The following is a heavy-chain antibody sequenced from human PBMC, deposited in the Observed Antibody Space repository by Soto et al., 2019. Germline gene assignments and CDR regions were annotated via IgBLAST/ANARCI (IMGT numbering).Heavy chain of an antibody. CDR3: ARWTYYDFWSGYLKYYYYGMDV. D-gene: IGHD3-3*01. CDR1: GGSISSYY. V-gene: IGHV4-59*01. CDR2: IYYSGST. Sequence: SETLSLTCTVSGGSISSYYWSWIRQPPGKGLEWIGYIYYSGSTNYNPSLKSRVTISVDTSKNQFSLKLSSVTAADTAVYYCARWTYYDFWSGYLKYYYYGMDVWGQGTTVTVSS. J-gene: IGHJ6*02.